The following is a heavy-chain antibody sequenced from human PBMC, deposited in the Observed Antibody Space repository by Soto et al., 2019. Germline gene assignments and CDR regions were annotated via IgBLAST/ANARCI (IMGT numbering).Heavy chain of an antibody. V-gene: IGHV1-69*06. D-gene: IGHD3-22*01. J-gene: IGHJ4*02. CDR3: ARARETYYYDSSGYYYTPYPDY. CDR1: GGTFSSYA. CDR2: IIPIFGTA. Sequence: SVKVSCKASGGTFSSYAISWVRQAPGQGLEWMGGIIPIFGTANYAQKFRGRVTITADKSTSTAYMELSSLRSEDTAVYYCARARETYYYDSSGYYYTPYPDYWGQGTLVTVSS.